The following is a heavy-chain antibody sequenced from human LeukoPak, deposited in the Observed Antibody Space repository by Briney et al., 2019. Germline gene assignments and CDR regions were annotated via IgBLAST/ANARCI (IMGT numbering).Heavy chain of an antibody. Sequence: SETLSLTCTVSGGSISSSNYSWGWIRQPTGKELEWIGSISYSGTTYYNPSLESRVTISVDTSKNQFSLKLSSVTAADTAVYYCARRLRAGRGTYYLDSWGQGTLVTVSS. J-gene: IGHJ4*02. CDR1: GGSISSSNYS. D-gene: IGHD6-19*01. CDR2: ISYSGTT. V-gene: IGHV4-39*01. CDR3: ARRLRAGRGTYYLDS.